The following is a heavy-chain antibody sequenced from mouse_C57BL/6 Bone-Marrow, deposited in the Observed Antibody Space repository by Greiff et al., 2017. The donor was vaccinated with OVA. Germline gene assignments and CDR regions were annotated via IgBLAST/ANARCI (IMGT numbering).Heavy chain of an antibody. Sequence: EVQLQESGPGLVKPSQSLSLTCSVTGYSITSGYYWNWIRQFPGNKLEWMGYISYDGSNNYNPSLKNRISITRDTSKNQFFLKLNSVTTEDTATYYCSRVYYGSTFAYWGQGTLVTVSA. CDR1: GYSITSGYY. J-gene: IGHJ3*01. CDR2: ISYDGSN. CDR3: SRVYYGSTFAY. D-gene: IGHD1-1*01. V-gene: IGHV3-6*01.